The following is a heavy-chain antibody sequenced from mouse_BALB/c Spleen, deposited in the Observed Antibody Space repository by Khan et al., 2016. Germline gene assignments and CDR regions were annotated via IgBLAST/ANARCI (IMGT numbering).Heavy chain of an antibody. J-gene: IGHJ1*01. CDR3: ARRYYYGRYFDV. D-gene: IGHD1-1*01. CDR2: INPDSSTI. Sequence: EVKLLESGGGLVQPGGSLKLSCAASGFDFSRYWLRWVRPAPGKGLEWIGEINPDSSTINYTPSLKDKFIISRDNAKNTLYLQMSKVRSEDTALYYCARRYYYGRYFDVWGAGTTVTVSS. V-gene: IGHV4-1*02. CDR1: GFDFSRYW.